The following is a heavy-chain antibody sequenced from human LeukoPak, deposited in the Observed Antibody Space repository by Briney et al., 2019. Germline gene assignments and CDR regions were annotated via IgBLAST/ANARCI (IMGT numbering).Heavy chain of an antibody. D-gene: IGHD4-17*01. CDR1: GESFSGYY. J-gene: IGHJ4*02. Sequence: SETLSLTCAVYGESFSGYYWSWIRQPPGKGLEWIGEINHSGSTNYNPSLKSRVTISVDTSKNQFSLKLSSVTAADTAVYYCARGRLTVTTTFDYWGQGTLVTVSS. V-gene: IGHV4-34*01. CDR3: ARGRLTVTTTFDY. CDR2: INHSGST.